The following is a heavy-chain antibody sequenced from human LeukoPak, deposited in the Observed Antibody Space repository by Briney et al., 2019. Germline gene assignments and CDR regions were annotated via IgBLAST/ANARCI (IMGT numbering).Heavy chain of an antibody. V-gene: IGHV1-69*05. D-gene: IGHD6-6*01. Sequence: GASVKLSCKASGGTFSSYAISWVRQAPGQGLEWMGGIIPIFGTANYAQKFQGRVTITTDESTSTAYMELSSLRSEDTAVYYCARSKEQLASKDFDYWGQGTLVTVSS. J-gene: IGHJ4*02. CDR2: IIPIFGTA. CDR1: GGTFSSYA. CDR3: ARSKEQLASKDFDY.